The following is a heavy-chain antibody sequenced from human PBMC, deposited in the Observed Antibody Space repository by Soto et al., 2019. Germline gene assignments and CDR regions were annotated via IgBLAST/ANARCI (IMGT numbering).Heavy chain of an antibody. CDR1: GGYISSSSNH. CDR2: IYYSKNT. D-gene: IGHD4-17*01. Sequence: PSETLSLTCTVSGGYISSSSNHGGWIRQPPGKGLEWIGNIYYSKNTYYNPSLKSRVTISVDTSKNQFSLRLTSVTAADTAVYYCATRPPYGALAHWGQGPLVTVS. J-gene: IGHJ4*02. V-gene: IGHV4-39*01. CDR3: ATRPPYGALAH.